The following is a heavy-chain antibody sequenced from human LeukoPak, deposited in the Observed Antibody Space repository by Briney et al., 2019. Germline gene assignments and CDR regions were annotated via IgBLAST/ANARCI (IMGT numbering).Heavy chain of an antibody. CDR2: IIPIFGTA. J-gene: IGHJ6*02. Sequence: SVKVSCKASGGTFSNLAISWVRQAPGQGLEWMGGIIPIFGTANYAQKFQGRVTITADESTSTAYMELSSLRSEDTAVHYCARSGSYSAYYYGMDVWGQGTTVTVSS. V-gene: IGHV1-69*01. D-gene: IGHD1-26*01. CDR3: ARSGSYSAYYYGMDV. CDR1: GGTFSNLA.